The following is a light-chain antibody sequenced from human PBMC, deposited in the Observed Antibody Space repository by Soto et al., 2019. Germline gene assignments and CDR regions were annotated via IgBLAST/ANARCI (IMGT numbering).Light chain of an antibody. Sequence: QSALTQPASVSGCPGESITISCTGTSSDVGGYNYVSWYQQHPGKAPKLMIYEVSNRPSGVSNRFSGSKSDNTASLTISGLQAEDEADYYCSSYTSSSTAVFGGGTQLTVL. CDR2: EVS. J-gene: IGLJ2*01. V-gene: IGLV2-14*01. CDR3: SSYTSSSTAV. CDR1: SSDVGGYNY.